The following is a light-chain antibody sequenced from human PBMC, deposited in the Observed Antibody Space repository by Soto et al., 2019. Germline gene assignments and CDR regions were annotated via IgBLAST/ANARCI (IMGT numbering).Light chain of an antibody. CDR2: GAS. J-gene: IGKJ1*01. V-gene: IGKV1-6*01. CDR3: QQYSRYPRA. Sequence: AIEMTQSPSSLSASVGDTVTITCPASQGIGKDLAWFKQKPGKAPKLLIYGASGLQNGVPSRFRGSGSGTDFTLTISYLKSEDFETYYCQQYSRYPRAFGQGTNVDIK. CDR1: QGIGKD.